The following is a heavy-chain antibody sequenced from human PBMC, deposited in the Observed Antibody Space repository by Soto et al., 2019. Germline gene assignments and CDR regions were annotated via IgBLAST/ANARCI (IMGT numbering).Heavy chain of an antibody. CDR1: GGTFSSYA. D-gene: IGHD3-10*01. CDR2: IIPIFGTA. Sequence: QVQLVQSGAEVKKPGSSVKVSCKASGGTFSSYAISWVRQAPGQGLEWMGGIIPIFGTANYAQEFQGRVTITADKSTSTAYMELDSLRSKDAAVYLCAREGGGFLFSRGWFDPWGQGTLVTVSS. CDR3: AREGGGFLFSRGWFDP. J-gene: IGHJ5*02. V-gene: IGHV1-69*06.